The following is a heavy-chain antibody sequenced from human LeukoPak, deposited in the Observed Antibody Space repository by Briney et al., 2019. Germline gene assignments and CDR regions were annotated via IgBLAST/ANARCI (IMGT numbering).Heavy chain of an antibody. V-gene: IGHV3-48*03. CDR2: ISSSGTIT. J-gene: IGHJ6*02. Sequence: GGSLRLSRVGSGLTFSNYEMNWVRQAPGKGLEWLSYISSSGTITYQGDSVKGRFTISRDNAKNSLFVQMSSLRAEDTGVYYCATDYGDNSTYYFYGLDVWGQGTTVIVSS. CDR1: GLTFSNYE. D-gene: IGHD4-23*01. CDR3: ATDYGDNSTYYFYGLDV.